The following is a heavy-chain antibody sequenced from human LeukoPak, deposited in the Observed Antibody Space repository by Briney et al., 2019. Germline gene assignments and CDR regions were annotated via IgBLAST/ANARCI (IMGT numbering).Heavy chain of an antibody. CDR1: GGSISSYY. CDR2: IYYSGST. J-gene: IGHJ4*02. V-gene: IGHV4-59*08. D-gene: IGHD2-8*01. Sequence: PSETLSLTCTVSGGSISSYYWSWIRQPPGKGLEWIGYIYYSGSTNYNPSLKSRVTISVDTSKNQFSLKLSSVTAADTAVYYCARLSPYDYGDYWGQGTLVTVSS. CDR3: ARLSPYDYGDY.